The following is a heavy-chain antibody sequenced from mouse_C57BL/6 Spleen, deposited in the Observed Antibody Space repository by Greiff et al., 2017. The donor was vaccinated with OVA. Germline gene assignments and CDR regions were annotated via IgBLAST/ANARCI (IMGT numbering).Heavy chain of an antibody. CDR1: GFTFSDYG. Sequence: EVKVEESGGGLVKPGGSLKLSCAASGFTFSDYGMHWVRQAPEKGLEWVAYISSGSSTIYYADTVKGRFTISRDNAKNTLFLQMTSLRSEDTAMYYCARGEVTTRYFDYWGQGTTLTVSS. D-gene: IGHD2-5*01. J-gene: IGHJ2*01. CDR3: ARGEVTTRYFDY. V-gene: IGHV5-17*01. CDR2: ISSGSSTI.